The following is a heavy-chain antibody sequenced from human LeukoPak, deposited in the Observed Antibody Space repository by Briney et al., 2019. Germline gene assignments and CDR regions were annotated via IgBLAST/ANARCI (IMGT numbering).Heavy chain of an antibody. Sequence: SLRLSCAASGFTFSSYGMHWVRQAPGKGLEWVAVIWYDGSNKYYADSVKGRFTISRDNSKNTLYLQMNSLRAEDTAVYYCARDWDSSGWYNPRDTFDYWGQGTRVTVSS. CDR2: IWYDGSNK. CDR1: GFTFSSYG. V-gene: IGHV3-33*01. J-gene: IGHJ4*02. CDR3: ARDWDSSGWYNPRDTFDY. D-gene: IGHD6-19*01.